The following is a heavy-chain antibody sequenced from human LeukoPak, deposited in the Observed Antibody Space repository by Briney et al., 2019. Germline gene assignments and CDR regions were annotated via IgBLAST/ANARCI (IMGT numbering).Heavy chain of an antibody. CDR3: ARGGGRYGSGSYYSPRLYYYYYGMDV. V-gene: IGHV4-34*01. CDR1: GGSFSGYY. CDR2: INHSGST. D-gene: IGHD3-10*01. J-gene: IGHJ6*02. Sequence: SETLSLTCAVYGGSFSGYYWSWIRQPPGKGLEWIGEINHSGSTNYNPSLKSQVTISVDTSKNQFSLKLSSVTAADTAVYYCARGGGRYGSGSYYSPRLYYYYYGMDVWGQGTTVTVSS.